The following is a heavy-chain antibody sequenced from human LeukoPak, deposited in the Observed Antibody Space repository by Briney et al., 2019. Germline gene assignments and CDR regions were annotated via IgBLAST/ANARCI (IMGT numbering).Heavy chain of an antibody. Sequence: SETLSLTCTVSGGSISSYYWSWIRQPPGKGLEWIGYIYTSGSTNYNPSLKSRVTISVDTSKNQFSLKLSSVTAADTAVYYCARVRVLRAYYYYGMDVWGQGTTVTVSS. V-gene: IGHV4-4*09. CDR1: GGSISSYY. J-gene: IGHJ6*02. CDR2: IYTSGST. CDR3: ARVRVLRAYYYYGMDV.